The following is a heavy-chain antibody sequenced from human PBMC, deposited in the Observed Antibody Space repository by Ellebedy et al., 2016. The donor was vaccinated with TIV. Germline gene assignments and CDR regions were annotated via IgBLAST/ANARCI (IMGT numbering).Heavy chain of an antibody. CDR3: GRAMDV. CDR1: GFTFSNYW. Sequence: GESLKISXAASGFTFSNYWMHWVRQAPGRGLEWVANIKQDESEKYYVDSVKGRFTTSRDNAKNSLYLQMNSLRVEDTAVYYCGRAMDVWGKGTTVTVSS. V-gene: IGHV3-7*01. CDR2: IKQDESEK. J-gene: IGHJ6*04.